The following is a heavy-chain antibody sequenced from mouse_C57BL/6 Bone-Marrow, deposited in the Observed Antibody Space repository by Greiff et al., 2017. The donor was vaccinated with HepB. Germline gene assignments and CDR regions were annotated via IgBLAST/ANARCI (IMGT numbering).Heavy chain of an antibody. CDR1: GYTFTNYW. CDR3: ARHYGSRGAWFAY. V-gene: IGHV1-63*01. D-gene: IGHD1-1*01. Sequence: QVQLQQSGAELVRPGTSVKMSCKASGYTFTNYWIGWAKQRPGHGLEWIGDIYPGGGYTNYNEKFKGKATLTADKSSSTAYMQFSSLTSEDSAIYYCARHYGSRGAWFAYWGQGTLVTVSA. CDR2: IYPGGGYT. J-gene: IGHJ3*01.